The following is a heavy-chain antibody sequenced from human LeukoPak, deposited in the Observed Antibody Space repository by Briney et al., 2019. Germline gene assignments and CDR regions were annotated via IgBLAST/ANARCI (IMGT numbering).Heavy chain of an antibody. CDR2: IIPIFGTA. D-gene: IGHD1-26*01. CDR3: ARAKSGSYYAYYFDY. J-gene: IGHJ4*02. CDR1: GGTFSSYA. V-gene: IGHV1-69*13. Sequence: SVKVSCKASGGTFSSYAISWVRQAPGQGLEWMGGIIPIFGTANYAQKSQGRVTITADESTSTAYMELSSLRSEDTAVYYCARAKSGSYYAYYFDYWGQGTLVTVSS.